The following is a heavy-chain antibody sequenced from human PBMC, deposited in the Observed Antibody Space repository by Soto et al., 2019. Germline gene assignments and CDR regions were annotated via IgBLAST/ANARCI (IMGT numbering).Heavy chain of an antibody. J-gene: IGHJ4*02. Sequence: SETLSVTCAVYGGSFSGYYWSWIRQPPGKGLEWIGEINHSGSTNYNPSLKSRVTISVDTSKNQFSLKLSSVTAADTAVYYCARTAVRGVIYYFDYWGQGTLVTVSS. D-gene: IGHD3-10*01. CDR2: INHSGST. CDR1: GGSFSGYY. CDR3: ARTAVRGVIYYFDY. V-gene: IGHV4-34*01.